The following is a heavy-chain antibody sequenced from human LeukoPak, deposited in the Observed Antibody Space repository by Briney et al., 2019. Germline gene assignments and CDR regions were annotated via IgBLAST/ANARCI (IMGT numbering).Heavy chain of an antibody. CDR1: GFTFSSSA. V-gene: IGHV3-23*01. J-gene: IGHJ6*03. Sequence: GGSLRLSCAASGFTFSSSAMSWVRRAPGKGLEWVSSISGSGSGGSTYYADSVKGRLTISRDNAKNTLYLQMNSLRAEDTAVYYCAKGGQLYYYYYYMDVWGKGTTVTVSS. CDR3: AKGGQLYYYYYYMDV. CDR2: ISGSGSGGST. D-gene: IGHD6-6*01.